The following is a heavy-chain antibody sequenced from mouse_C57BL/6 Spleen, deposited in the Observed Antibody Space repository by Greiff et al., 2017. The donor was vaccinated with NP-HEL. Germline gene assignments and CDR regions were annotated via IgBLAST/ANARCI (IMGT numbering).Heavy chain of an antibody. J-gene: IGHJ3*01. Sequence: QVQLQQSGAELVKPGASVKLSCKASGYTFTSYWMQWVKQRPGQGLEWIGEIDPSDSYTNYNQKFKGKATLTVDTTSSTAYMQLSSLTSEDSAVYYCEKDYGSSYGAYWGQGTLVTVSA. CDR3: EKDYGSSYGAY. CDR2: IDPSDSYT. CDR1: GYTFTSYW. D-gene: IGHD1-1*01. V-gene: IGHV1-50*01.